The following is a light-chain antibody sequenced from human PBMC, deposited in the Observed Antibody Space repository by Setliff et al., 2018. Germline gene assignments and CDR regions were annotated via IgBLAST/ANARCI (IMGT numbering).Light chain of an antibody. CDR1: TSDVGSYNF. Sequence: QSALTQPASVSGSPGQSITISRTGTTSDVGSYNFVSWYQKLPGKAPKLLIYEVRKRPSGVSSRFSGARSGITASLTISGLQTEDEADYYCCSYAGSDTLVFGGGTKVTVL. J-gene: IGLJ3*02. CDR2: EVR. CDR3: CSYAGSDTLV. V-gene: IGLV2-23*02.